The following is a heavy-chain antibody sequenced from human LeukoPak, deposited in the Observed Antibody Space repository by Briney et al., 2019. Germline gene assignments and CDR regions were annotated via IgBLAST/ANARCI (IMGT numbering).Heavy chain of an antibody. CDR1: GFTFSSYD. J-gene: IGHJ4*02. V-gene: IGHV3-30*02. CDR2: MQYDGSNK. Sequence: GGSLRLSCAASGFTFSSYDMHWVRQAPGKGLEWVAFMQYDGSNKYYAESVKGRFTISRGNSKNTLYLQMDSLRVDDTAVYFCARDSIRQQLYYFDYWGQGTLVTVSS. CDR3: ARDSIRQQLYYFDY. D-gene: IGHD6-13*01.